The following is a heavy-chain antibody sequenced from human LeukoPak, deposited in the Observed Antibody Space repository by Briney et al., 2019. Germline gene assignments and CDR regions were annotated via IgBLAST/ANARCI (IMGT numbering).Heavy chain of an antibody. V-gene: IGHV1-2*02. D-gene: IGHD3-9*01. CDR1: GGTFSSYA. CDR2: INPNSGGT. Sequence: ASVKVSCKASGGTFSSYAISWVRQAPGQGLEWMGWINPNSGGTNYAQKFQGRVTMTRDTSISTAYMELSRLRSDDTAVYYCARDLIGYDILTGYYTWGQGTLVTVSS. CDR3: ARDLIGYDILTGYYT. J-gene: IGHJ5*02.